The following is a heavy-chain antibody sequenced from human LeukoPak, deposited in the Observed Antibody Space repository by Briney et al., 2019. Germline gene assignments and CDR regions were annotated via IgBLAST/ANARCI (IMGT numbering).Heavy chain of an antibody. V-gene: IGHV3-30*04. Sequence: GGSLRLSCAASGFTFSSYAMHWVRQAPGKGLEWVAVISYDGSNKYYADSVKGRFTISRDNSKNTLYLQMNSLRAEDTAVYYCAKDPVEMATTMYYFDYWGQGTLVTVSS. D-gene: IGHD5-24*01. CDR2: ISYDGSNK. CDR1: GFTFSSYA. CDR3: AKDPVEMATTMYYFDY. J-gene: IGHJ4*02.